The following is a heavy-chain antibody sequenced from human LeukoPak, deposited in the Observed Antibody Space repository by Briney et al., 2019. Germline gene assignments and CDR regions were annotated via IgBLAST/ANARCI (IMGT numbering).Heavy chain of an antibody. Sequence: GRSLRLSCAASGFTFSSYGMHWVRQAPGKGLEWVAVIWYDGTNKYYADSVKGRFTISRDNSKNTLYLQMNSLRAEDTAVYYCARGGPDSSGWSGGDSHDYWGQGTLVTVSS. V-gene: IGHV3-33*01. CDR1: GFTFSSYG. CDR3: ARGGPDSSGWSGGDSHDY. D-gene: IGHD6-19*01. CDR2: IWYDGTNK. J-gene: IGHJ4*02.